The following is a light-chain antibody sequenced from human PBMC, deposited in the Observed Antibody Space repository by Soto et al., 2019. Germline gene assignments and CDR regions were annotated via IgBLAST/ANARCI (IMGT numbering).Light chain of an antibody. J-gene: IGLJ2*01. Sequence: QSALTQPASVSGSPGQSITISCTVTSSYALVSWFQYHPGKAPKLVMYEDTKRPSGVSERLSGSRSDNTASLRITGLQTDDEADYYCSSYGGRGFGGGTKLTVL. V-gene: IGLV2-23*01. CDR2: EDT. CDR1: SSYAL. CDR3: SSYGGRG.